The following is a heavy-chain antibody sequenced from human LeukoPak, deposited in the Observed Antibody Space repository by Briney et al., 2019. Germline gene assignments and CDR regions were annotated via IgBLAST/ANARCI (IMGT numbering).Heavy chain of an antibody. Sequence: PSETLSLTCSVSGGSISITNYYWGWIRQPPGKGLEWIGSIYRSGSTYYNPSLKSRVTISVDTSKNQFSLKLSSVTAADTAVYFCARQVMLSGHLWYSDLWGRGTLGTVSS. V-gene: IGHV4-39*01. D-gene: IGHD3-10*01. CDR2: IYRSGST. J-gene: IGHJ2*01. CDR1: GGSISITNYY. CDR3: ARQVMLSGHLWYSDL.